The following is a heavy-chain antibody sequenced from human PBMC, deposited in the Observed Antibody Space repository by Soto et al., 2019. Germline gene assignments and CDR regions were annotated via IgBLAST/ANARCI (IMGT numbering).Heavy chain of an antibody. CDR1: GFTFSRYA. CDR3: AKDGVCSGGSCYRHFDY. CDR2: IRGSGSNT. D-gene: IGHD2-15*01. V-gene: IGHV3-23*01. J-gene: IGHJ4*02. Sequence: GSLRLSCAASGFTFSRYAMHWVRQAPGKGLEWVSVIRGSGSNTYYADSVKGRFTIPRDNSKSTLYLQMNSLRAEDTAVYYCAKDGVCSGGSCYRHFDYWGQGTLVTVSS.